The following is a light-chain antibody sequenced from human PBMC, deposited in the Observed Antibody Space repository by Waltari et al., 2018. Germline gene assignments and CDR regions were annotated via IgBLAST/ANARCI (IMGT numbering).Light chain of an antibody. CDR2: EVS. Sequence: ALTQPPSASGSPGQSVTISCTGTSSDVGGYNYVSWYQQHPGKAPKLMIYEVSKRPSGVPDRFSGSKSGNTASLTVSGLQAEDEADYYCSTYAGSNNLVFGGGTKLTVL. CDR1: SSDVGGYNY. J-gene: IGLJ2*01. V-gene: IGLV2-8*01. CDR3: STYAGSNNLV.